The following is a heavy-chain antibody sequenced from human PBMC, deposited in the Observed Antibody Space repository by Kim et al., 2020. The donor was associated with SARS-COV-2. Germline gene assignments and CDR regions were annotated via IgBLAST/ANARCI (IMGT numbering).Heavy chain of an antibody. V-gene: IGHV7-4-1*02. Sequence: ASVKVSCKASGYTFTSYAMNWVRQAPGQGLEWMGLINTNTGNPTYAQGFTGRFVFSLDTSVSTAYLQISSLKAEDTAVYYCARDYDILTGAPYYYYYMDVWGKGTTVTVSS. CDR2: INTNTGNP. CDR3: ARDYDILTGAPYYYYYMDV. J-gene: IGHJ6*03. CDR1: GYTFTSYA. D-gene: IGHD3-9*01.